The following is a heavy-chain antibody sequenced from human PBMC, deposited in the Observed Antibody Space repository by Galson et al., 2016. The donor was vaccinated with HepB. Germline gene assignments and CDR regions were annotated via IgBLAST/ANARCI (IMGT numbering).Heavy chain of an antibody. D-gene: IGHD2-8*01. CDR3: AKDPNPLIMVEWYFDL. CDR2: ISFKSGSI. Sequence: SLRLSCATSGFTFDDYAMHWVRRAPGKGLEWVSGISFKSGSIAYADSVKGRFTISRDNANNSLYLQMNSLRAEDTAFYYCAKDPNPLIMVEWYFDLWGRGTLVTVSS. V-gene: IGHV3-9*01. CDR1: GFTFDDYA. J-gene: IGHJ2*01.